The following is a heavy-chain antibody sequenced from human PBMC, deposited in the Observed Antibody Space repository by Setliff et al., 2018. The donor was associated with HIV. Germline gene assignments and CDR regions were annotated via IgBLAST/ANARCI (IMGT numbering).Heavy chain of an antibody. Sequence: LRLSCAASSFTFSGAWMSWVRQAPGKGLEWVGRIKPKSDGETTEYSAPVKGRFTISRDDSEDTLYLQMNTLKTEDTAMYFCTTAPAMNRGVIPVDYWGQGTLVTVSS. CDR1: SFTFSGAW. J-gene: IGHJ4*02. CDR2: IKPKSDGETT. D-gene: IGHD3-10*01. V-gene: IGHV3-15*05. CDR3: TTAPAMNRGVIPVDY.